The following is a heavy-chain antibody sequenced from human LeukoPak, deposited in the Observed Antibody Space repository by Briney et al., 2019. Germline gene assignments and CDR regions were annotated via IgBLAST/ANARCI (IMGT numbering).Heavy chain of an antibody. V-gene: IGHV3-74*01. CDR2: INSDGTIT. CDR1: GFTFNNYG. Sequence: GKSLRLSCAASGFTFNNYGMHWVRQAPGKGLVWLSRINSDGTITSYADSLEGRFTISRDNAKNTVYLQMNSLRAEDTAVYYCARPGVGFDYWGQGALVTVSS. CDR3: ARPGVGFDY. J-gene: IGHJ4*02.